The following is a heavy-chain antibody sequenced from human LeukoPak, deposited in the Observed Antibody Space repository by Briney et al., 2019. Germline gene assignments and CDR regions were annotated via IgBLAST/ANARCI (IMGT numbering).Heavy chain of an antibody. CDR1: GGSISNSSHY. CDR2: MYYSGRT. V-gene: IGHV4-39*01. Sequence: SETLSLTCTVSGGSISNSSHYWGWIRQPPGKGLEWIGSMYYSGRTYYNPSLKSRVTISVDTSKNQFSLELSSVTAADTAVYYCARTVGVQPLDYWGQGIMVTVSS. J-gene: IGHJ4*02. D-gene: IGHD3-10*01. CDR3: ARTVGVQPLDY.